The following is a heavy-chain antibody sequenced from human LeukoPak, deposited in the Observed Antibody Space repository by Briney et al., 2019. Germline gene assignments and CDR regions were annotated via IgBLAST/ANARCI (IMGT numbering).Heavy chain of an antibody. CDR1: GFTFSSYS. Sequence: PGGSLRLSCAASGFTFSSYSMNWVRQAPRKGLVWVSRINSDGSNTNYADSVKGRFTISRDNAKNTLYLQMNSLRAEDTAVYYCARSYSSSSEGDWFDPWGQGTLVTVSS. CDR3: ARSYSSSSEGDWFDP. V-gene: IGHV3-74*01. CDR2: INSDGSNT. D-gene: IGHD6-6*01. J-gene: IGHJ5*02.